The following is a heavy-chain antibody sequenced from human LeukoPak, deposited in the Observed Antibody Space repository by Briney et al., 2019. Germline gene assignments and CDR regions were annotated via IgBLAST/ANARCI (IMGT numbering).Heavy chain of an antibody. V-gene: IGHV4-34*01. CDR3: ARRYYYNLGSFPFDF. CDR1: GGPFSGYF. D-gene: IGHD3-10*01. Sequence: TSETLSLTCAVSGGPFSGYFWSWIRQSSGKGLEWIGEIHNSGTTNYNPSLNSRVTISEDTSKNQFYLNLSSVTAADTAVYYCARRYYYNLGSFPFDFWGQGALVTVSS. J-gene: IGHJ4*02. CDR2: IHNSGTT.